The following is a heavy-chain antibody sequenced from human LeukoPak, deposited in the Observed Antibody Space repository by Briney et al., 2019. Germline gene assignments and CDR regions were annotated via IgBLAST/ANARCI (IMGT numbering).Heavy chain of an antibody. Sequence: GGSLRLSCAATGLSVSSNLMSWVRQAPGKGLEWVSVIYGGGSTYYADSVKGRFTISRDTPKNTLYLQMNSLRVEDTAVYYCASWPVGWYGEDSWGQGTLVTVSS. J-gene: IGHJ4*02. CDR3: ASWPVGWYGEDS. V-gene: IGHV3-53*01. CDR2: IYGGGST. D-gene: IGHD6-19*01. CDR1: GLSVSSNL.